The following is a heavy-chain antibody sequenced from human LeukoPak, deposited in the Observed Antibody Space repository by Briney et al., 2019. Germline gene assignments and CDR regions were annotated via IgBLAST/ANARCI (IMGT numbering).Heavy chain of an antibody. J-gene: IGHJ4*02. D-gene: IGHD5-12*01. V-gene: IGHV3-48*03. CDR3: AKDLRVATPSYYFDY. CDR2: ISSSGSTI. Sequence: PGGSLRLSCAASGFTFSSYEMNWVRQAPGKGLEWVSYISSSGSTIYYADSVKGRFTISRDNAKNSLYLQMNSLRAEDTAVYYCAKDLRVATPSYYFDYWGQGTLVTVSS. CDR1: GFTFSSYE.